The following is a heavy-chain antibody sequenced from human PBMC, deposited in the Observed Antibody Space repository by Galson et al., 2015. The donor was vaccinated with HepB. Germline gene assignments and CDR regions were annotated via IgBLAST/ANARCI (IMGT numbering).Heavy chain of an antibody. CDR1: GFTVSSNY. CDR3: ARDFSRAYYYDSSGYGPFFY. CDR2: IYSGGST. D-gene: IGHD3-22*01. Sequence: SLRLSCAASGFTVSSNYMSWVRQAPGKGLEWVSVIYSGGSTYYADSVKGRFTISRDNSKNTLYLQMNSLRAEDTAVYYCARDFSRAYYYDSSGYGPFFYWGQGTLVTVSS. V-gene: IGHV3-66*01. J-gene: IGHJ4*02.